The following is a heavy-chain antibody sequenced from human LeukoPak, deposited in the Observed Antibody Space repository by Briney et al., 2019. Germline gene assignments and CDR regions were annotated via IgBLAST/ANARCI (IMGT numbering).Heavy chain of an antibody. J-gene: IGHJ3*02. CDR1: GFTFSSYS. Sequence: GGSLRLSCAASGFTFSSYSMNWVRQAPGKGLEWVSYISSSSSTIYYADSVKGRFTISRDNAKNSLYLQMNSLRAEDTAVYYCARPVVAATTPDTFDIWGQGTMVTVSS. CDR2: ISSSSSTI. D-gene: IGHD2-15*01. CDR3: ARPVVAATTPDTFDI. V-gene: IGHV3-48*01.